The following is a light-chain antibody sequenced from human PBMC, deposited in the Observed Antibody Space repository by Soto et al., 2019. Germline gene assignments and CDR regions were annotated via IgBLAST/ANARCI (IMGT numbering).Light chain of an antibody. CDR2: GAT. V-gene: IGKV3-15*01. CDR3: QQYDHWPIT. CDR1: QPVSDK. Sequence: MTQSLATLSVSPGEGVTLSCGASQPVSDKLPWYQQKPGQAPRLLIYGATPRALGIPARFSGGGCGTEFTFTVTSLQSADFAVYYCQQYDHWPITFGEGTRLEIK. J-gene: IGKJ5*01.